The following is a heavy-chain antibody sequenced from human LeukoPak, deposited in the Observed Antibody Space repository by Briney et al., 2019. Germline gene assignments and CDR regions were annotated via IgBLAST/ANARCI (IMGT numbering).Heavy chain of an antibody. D-gene: IGHD6-13*01. CDR1: GFTFSSYG. CDR3: AKDPRYSSSWLDY. V-gene: IGHV3-30*18. Sequence: PGGSLRLSCAASGFTFSSYGMHWVRQAPGKGLEWVAVISYDGSNKYYADSVKGRFTISRDNSKNTLYLQMKSLRAEDTAVYYCAKDPRYSSSWLDYWGQGTLVTVSS. CDR2: ISYDGSNK. J-gene: IGHJ4*02.